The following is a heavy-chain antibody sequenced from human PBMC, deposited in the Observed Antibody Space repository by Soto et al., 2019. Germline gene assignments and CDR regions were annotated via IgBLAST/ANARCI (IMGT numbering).Heavy chain of an antibody. Sequence: EVQLVESGGGLVQPGGSLRLSCAASGFTFSSYYMHWVRQGPGKGLVWVSRISSDGSSTSYADSVKGRFTISRDNAKNTLYLQINRLRAEDTAVYYFARAGVNHAFDIWGQGTMVTVSS. J-gene: IGHJ3*02. CDR2: ISSDGSST. D-gene: IGHD2-21*01. CDR1: GFTFSSYY. CDR3: ARAGVNHAFDI. V-gene: IGHV3-74*01.